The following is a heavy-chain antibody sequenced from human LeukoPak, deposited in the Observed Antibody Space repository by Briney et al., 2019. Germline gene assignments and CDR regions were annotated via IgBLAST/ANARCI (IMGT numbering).Heavy chain of an antibody. CDR2: ISSNGGST. CDR3: ARRNVDIVATTPGEAFDI. V-gene: IGHV3-64*01. CDR1: GFTFSSYA. Sequence: PGGSLRLSCAASGFTFSSYAMHWVRQAPGKGLEYVSAISSNGGSTYYANSVKGRFTISRDNSKNTLYLQMGSLRAEDMAVYYCARRNVDIVATTPGEAFDIWGQGTMVTVSS. J-gene: IGHJ3*02. D-gene: IGHD5-12*01.